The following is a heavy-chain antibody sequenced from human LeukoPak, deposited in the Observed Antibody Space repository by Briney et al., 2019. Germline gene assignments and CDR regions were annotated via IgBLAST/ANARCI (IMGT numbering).Heavy chain of an antibody. Sequence: PSETLSLTCTVSGGSISSSSYYWGWIRQPPGKGLEWIGSIYYSGSTNYNPSLKSRVTMSVDTSKNQFSLKLSSVTAADTAVYYCARDCSSTSCYKTSYYYYYYGMDVWGQGTTVTVSS. J-gene: IGHJ6*02. CDR2: IYYSGST. D-gene: IGHD2-2*02. CDR3: ARDCSSTSCYKTSYYYYYYGMDV. V-gene: IGHV4-39*07. CDR1: GGSISSSSYY.